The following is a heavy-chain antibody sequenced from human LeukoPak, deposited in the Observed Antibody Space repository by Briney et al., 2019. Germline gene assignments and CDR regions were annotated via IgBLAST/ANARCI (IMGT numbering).Heavy chain of an antibody. CDR2: IYTSGST. J-gene: IGHJ3*02. CDR1: DDSITMYY. CDR3: ARWPRCSGGSCYSPGRAFDI. D-gene: IGHD2-15*01. Sequence: SETLSLTCSVSDDSITMYYWTWIRQPAGKGLEWIGRIYTSGSTNYNPSLKSRVTISVDTSKNQFSLKLSSVTAADTAVYYCARWPRCSGGSCYSPGRAFDIWGQGTMVTVSS. V-gene: IGHV4-4*07.